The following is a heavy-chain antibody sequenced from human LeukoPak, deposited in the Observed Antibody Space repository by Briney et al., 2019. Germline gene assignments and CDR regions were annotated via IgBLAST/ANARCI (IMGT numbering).Heavy chain of an antibody. CDR3: ARLYYYDSSGSSDY. CDR1: GGSISSYY. Sequence: PSETLSLTCTVSGGSISSYYWSWIRQPPGKGLEWIGEINHSGSTNYNPSLKSRVTISVDTSKNQFSLKLSSVTAADTAVYYCARLYYYDSSGSSDYWGQGTLVTVSS. J-gene: IGHJ4*02. CDR2: INHSGST. V-gene: IGHV4-34*01. D-gene: IGHD3-22*01.